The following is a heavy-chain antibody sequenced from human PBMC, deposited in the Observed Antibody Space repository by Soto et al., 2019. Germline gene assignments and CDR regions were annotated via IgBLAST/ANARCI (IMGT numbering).Heavy chain of an antibody. Sequence: QVRLQESGPGLAKPSETLSLTCTVSGGSFTNYYCNWIRQPPGKGPEWIGYISHNGRTDYNPSLKIRVTISMDTAKNQFSLRLNSVATADPAVYYCARADTSGSGRSSPFDAFEIWGRGTMITVSS. CDR2: ISHNGRT. D-gene: IGHD3-10*01. CDR1: GGSFTNYY. J-gene: IGHJ3*02. V-gene: IGHV4-59*01. CDR3: ARADTSGSGRSSPFDAFEI.